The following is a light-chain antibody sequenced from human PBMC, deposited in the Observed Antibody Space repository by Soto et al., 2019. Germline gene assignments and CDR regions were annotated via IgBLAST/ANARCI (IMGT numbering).Light chain of an antibody. CDR3: QQDNNWPPIT. CDR1: QSVRSH. J-gene: IGKJ5*01. Sequence: MTQSLATLSVFPGARVPLSGIASQSVRSHLAWYQQKPGQSPRLLIYGASTRETGIPARFSGSGSGTEFTLTISSLQSEDFAVYYCQQDNNWPPITFGQGTLLEIK. V-gene: IGKV3-15*01. CDR2: GAS.